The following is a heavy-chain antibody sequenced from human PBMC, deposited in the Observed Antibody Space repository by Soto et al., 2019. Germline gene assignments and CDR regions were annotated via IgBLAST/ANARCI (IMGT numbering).Heavy chain of an antibody. Sequence: GASVKVSCKASGSGFISSGIQWVRQAHGQRLEWIGWIVVASGQTNYAQNFRGRVAITRDTSTATAYIERTGLTSEDTAVYLCSADRPDIGVGWWGWGQGTTVTVSS. CDR3: SADRPDIGVGWWG. V-gene: IGHV1-58*02. D-gene: IGHD2-15*01. CDR2: IVVASGQT. CDR1: GSGFISSG. J-gene: IGHJ6*02.